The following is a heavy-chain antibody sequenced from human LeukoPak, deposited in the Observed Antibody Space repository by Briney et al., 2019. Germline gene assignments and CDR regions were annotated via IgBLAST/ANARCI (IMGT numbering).Heavy chain of an antibody. CDR1: GGSISSYC. CDR2: IYYSGST. Sequence: SETLSLTCTVSGGSISSYCWSWIRQSPGKGLEWIGYIYYSGSTNYNPSLKSRVTISVDTSKSQFSLKLISVTAADTAVYYCARVGYSSGHHDAFDIWGKGTMVTVSS. D-gene: IGHD6-19*01. V-gene: IGHV4-59*01. J-gene: IGHJ3*02. CDR3: ARVGYSSGHHDAFDI.